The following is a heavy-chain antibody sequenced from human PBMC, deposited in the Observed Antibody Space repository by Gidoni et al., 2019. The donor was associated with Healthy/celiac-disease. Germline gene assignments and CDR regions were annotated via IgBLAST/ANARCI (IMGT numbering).Heavy chain of an antibody. D-gene: IGHD2-15*01. J-gene: IGHJ5*02. CDR2: IDYSGST. Sequence: QVQLQESGPGLVKPSETLSLTCTVSGGSISSYYWSWIRQPPGKGLEWIGYIDYSGSTNYNPSLKRRVTISVDTSKNQCSLKLSSVTAADTAVYYGARAGVVAATFWFDPWGQGTLVTVS. V-gene: IGHV4-59*01. CDR3: ARAGVVAATFWFDP. CDR1: GGSISSYY.